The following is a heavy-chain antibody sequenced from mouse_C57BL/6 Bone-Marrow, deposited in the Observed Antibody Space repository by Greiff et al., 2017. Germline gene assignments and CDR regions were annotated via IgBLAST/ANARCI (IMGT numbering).Heavy chain of an antibody. V-gene: IGHV1-26*01. CDR3: ARHSNIYAMDY. Sequence: EVQLQQSGPELVKPGASVKISCKASGYTFTDYYMNWVKQSHGKSLEWIGDINPNNGGTSYNQKFKGKATFTVDKSSSTAYMELRSLTSEDSAVYYCARHSNIYAMDYWGQGTSVTVSS. J-gene: IGHJ4*01. CDR2: INPNNGGT. D-gene: IGHD2-5*01. CDR1: GYTFTDYY.